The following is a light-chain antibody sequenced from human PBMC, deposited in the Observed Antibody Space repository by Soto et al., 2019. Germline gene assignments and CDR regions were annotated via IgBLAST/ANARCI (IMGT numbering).Light chain of an antibody. J-gene: IGKJ1*01. CDR1: QSISSW. CDR3: QQYNTYPT. V-gene: IGKV1-5*01. Sequence: DILMTQSPSTLSASVGDRVTITCRASQSISSWLAWYQQKPGKAPRLLIYDASSLESGVPSRFSGSRSGTAFTLTISSLQPDDFATYYCQQYNTYPTFGQGTKVEIK. CDR2: DAS.